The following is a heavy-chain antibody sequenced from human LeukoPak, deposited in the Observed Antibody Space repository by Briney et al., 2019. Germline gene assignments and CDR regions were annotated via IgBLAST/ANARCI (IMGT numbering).Heavy chain of an antibody. CDR1: GFTFSNYW. Sequence: PGGSLRLSCAASGFTFSNYWMSWVRQAPGKGLEWVSAISGSGGSTYYADSVKGRFTISRDNSKSTLFLQMNSLRAEDTAVYYCAKDPRVGSRVATPCHWGQGTLVTVSS. J-gene: IGHJ4*02. V-gene: IGHV3-23*01. D-gene: IGHD5-24*01. CDR2: ISGSGGST. CDR3: AKDPRVGSRVATPCH.